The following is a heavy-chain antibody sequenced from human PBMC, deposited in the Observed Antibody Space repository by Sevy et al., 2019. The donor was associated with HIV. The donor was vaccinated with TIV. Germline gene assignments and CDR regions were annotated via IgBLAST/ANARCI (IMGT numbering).Heavy chain of an antibody. V-gene: IGHV1-2*02. J-gene: IGHJ4*02. CDR1: GYTFTGYY. CDR2: LNPNSGDT. CDR3: ARGLGRTVTTPVDY. Sequence: ASVKVSCKASGYTFTGYYIHWVRQAPGQGPAGMGWLNPNSGDTNGAQKLQGRVTMTRNTSISTAYMVLRPLRSDATAVYYCARGLGRTVTTPVDYWGQGTLVTVSS. D-gene: IGHD4-17*01.